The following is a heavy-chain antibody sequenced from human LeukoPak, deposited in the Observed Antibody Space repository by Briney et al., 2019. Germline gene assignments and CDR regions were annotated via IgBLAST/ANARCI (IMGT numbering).Heavy chain of an antibody. J-gene: IGHJ1*01. CDR2: IRSKAYGGTT. Sequence: GGSLRLSCTASGFTFGDYAMNWVRQAPGKGLEWEGFIRSKAYGGTTEYAASVKGRFTISRDGSKSIAYVQLHSLETDDKGVYYCTRDPMIVVVTPSLFQHWGQGTLVTVSS. CDR3: TRDPMIVVVTPSLFQH. D-gene: IGHD3-22*01. CDR1: GFTFGDYA. V-gene: IGHV3-49*04.